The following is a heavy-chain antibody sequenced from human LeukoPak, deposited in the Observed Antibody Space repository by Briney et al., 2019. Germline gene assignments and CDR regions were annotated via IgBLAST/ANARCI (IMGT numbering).Heavy chain of an antibody. CDR2: IYTSGST. CDR3: AGLRYFDWLPRAYYYGMDV. CDR1: GGSISSGSYY. D-gene: IGHD3-9*01. V-gene: IGHV4-61*02. Sequence: SQTLSLTCTVSGGSISSGSYYWSWIRQPAGKGLEWIGRIYTSGSTNYNPSLKSRVTISVDTSKNQFSLKLSSVTAADTAVYYCAGLRYFDWLPRAYYYGMDVWSQGTTVTVSS. J-gene: IGHJ6*02.